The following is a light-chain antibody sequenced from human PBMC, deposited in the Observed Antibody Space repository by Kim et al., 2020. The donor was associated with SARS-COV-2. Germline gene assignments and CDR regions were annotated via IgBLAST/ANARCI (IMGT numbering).Light chain of an antibody. J-gene: IGLJ2*01. Sequence: SSELTQDPAVSVALGKTVRITCQGDSLRSYYASWYQQKPGQAPVLVIYGKNNRPSGIPDRFSGSSSGNTASLTITGAQAEDEADYYCISRDSSGKKLVFGGGTKVTVL. V-gene: IGLV3-19*01. CDR1: SLRSYY. CDR3: ISRDSSGKKLV. CDR2: GKN.